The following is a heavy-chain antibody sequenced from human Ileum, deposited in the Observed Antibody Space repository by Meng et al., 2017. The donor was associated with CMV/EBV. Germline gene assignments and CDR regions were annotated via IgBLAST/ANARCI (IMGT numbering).Heavy chain of an antibody. D-gene: IGHD3-3*01. CDR2: ISAYNGNT. Sequence: LWQTGAGVKQPGASVKVSCKASGYTFTSYGISWVRQAHGQGLEWMGWISAYNGNTNYAQKLQGRVTMTTDTSTSTAYMELRSLRSDDTAVYYCARPIFGVVTNALDIWGQGTMVTVSS. CDR3: ARPIFGVVTNALDI. CDR1: GYTFTSYG. V-gene: IGHV1-18*01. J-gene: IGHJ3*02.